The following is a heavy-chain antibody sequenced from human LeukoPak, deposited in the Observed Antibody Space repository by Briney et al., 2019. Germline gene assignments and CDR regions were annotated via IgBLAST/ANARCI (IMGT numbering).Heavy chain of an antibody. CDR2: ISGSGGST. J-gene: IGHJ4*02. CDR3: AKDNYYDSSGYYPGYFDY. D-gene: IGHD3-22*01. Sequence: GGSLRLSCAASGFTFSSYAMSWVRQAPGKGLEWVSAISGSGGSTYYADSVKGRFTISRDNSKNTLYLQMNSLRAEDTAVYYYAKDNYYDSSGYYPGYFDYWGQGTLVTVSS. V-gene: IGHV3-23*01. CDR1: GFTFSSYA.